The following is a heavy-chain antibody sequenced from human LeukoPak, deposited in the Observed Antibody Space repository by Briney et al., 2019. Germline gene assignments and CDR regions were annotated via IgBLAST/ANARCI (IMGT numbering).Heavy chain of an antibody. J-gene: IGHJ5*02. D-gene: IGHD3-10*01. CDR1: GFTFSSYW. Sequence: GGSLRLSCAASGFTFSSYWMSWVRQAPGKGLEWVANIKQDGSEKYYVDSVKGRFTISRDNAKNSLYLQMNSLRAEDTAVYYCQFGSGSYYNIPDSWFAPWGQGTLVTVSS. CDR2: IKQDGSEK. CDR3: QFGSGSYYNIPDSWFAP. V-gene: IGHV3-7*01.